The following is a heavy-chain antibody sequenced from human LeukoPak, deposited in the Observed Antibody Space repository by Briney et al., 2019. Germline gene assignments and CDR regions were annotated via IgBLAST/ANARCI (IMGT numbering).Heavy chain of an antibody. CDR3: TTDQYSGTMTFDY. CDR1: GFTFNNAW. D-gene: IGHD2-2*01. V-gene: IGHV3-15*01. Sequence: GGSLRLSCAASGFTFNNAWMSWVRQAPGKGLEWVGRIKSKTDGGTTDYAAHVNGRFTISRDDSKNTLYMRMNTLKIEHTAVYYCTTDQYSGTMTFDYWGQGALVPVSS. CDR2: IKSKTDGGTT. J-gene: IGHJ4*02.